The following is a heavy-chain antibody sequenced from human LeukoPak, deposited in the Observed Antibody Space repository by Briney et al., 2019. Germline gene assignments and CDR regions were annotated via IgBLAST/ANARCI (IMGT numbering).Heavy chain of an antibody. D-gene: IGHD3-10*01. Sequence: GASVKVSCKASNYSFTSYGISWVRQAPGQGLEWMAWINAYNGDTNYAQKLQGRVTLTIETSTSAAYMELRSLRSDDTAVYYCARDGSGVWFDYWGQGTLVTVSS. V-gene: IGHV1-18*01. CDR3: ARDGSGVWFDY. J-gene: IGHJ4*02. CDR1: NYSFTSYG. CDR2: INAYNGDT.